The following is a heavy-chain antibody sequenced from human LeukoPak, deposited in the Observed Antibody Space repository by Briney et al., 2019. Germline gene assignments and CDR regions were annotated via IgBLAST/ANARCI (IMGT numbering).Heavy chain of an antibody. V-gene: IGHV4-59*01. CDR3: ARVPRYYYYMDV. J-gene: IGHJ6*03. Sequence: PSETLSLTCTVSGGSISSYYWSWIRQPPGKGLEWIGYIYGSGSTNYNPSLKSRVTISVDTSKNQFSLKLSFVTAADTAVYYCARVPRYYYYMDVWGKGTTVTVSS. CDR1: GGSISSYY. CDR2: IYGSGST.